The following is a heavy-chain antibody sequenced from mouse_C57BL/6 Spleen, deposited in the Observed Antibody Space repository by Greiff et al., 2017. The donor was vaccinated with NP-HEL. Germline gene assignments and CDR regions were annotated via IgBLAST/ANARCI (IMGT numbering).Heavy chain of an antibody. V-gene: IGHV14-3*01. CDR3: AIAGSSYGGYFDV. Sequence: EVQLQQSVAELVRPGASVKLSCTTSGFNIKNTYMHWVKQRPEQGLEWIGRIDPATGNTKYAPKFQGKATITADTYSNTAYLQLSSLTSEDTAIYYCAIAGSSYGGYFDVWGTGTTVTVSS. D-gene: IGHD1-1*01. J-gene: IGHJ1*03. CDR2: IDPATGNT. CDR1: GFNIKNTY.